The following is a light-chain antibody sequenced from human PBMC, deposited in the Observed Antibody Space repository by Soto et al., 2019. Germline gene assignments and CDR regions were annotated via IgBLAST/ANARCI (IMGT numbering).Light chain of an antibody. Sequence: EIVVTQSPGALSLSPGDRATLSCRASQSVSSSYLAWYQQKPAQAPRLLIYSASSRATGIPDRFSGSGSGTDFTLTISRLEPEDFAVYYCQQFDSSSYTFGQGTKLEIK. CDR3: QQFDSSSYT. CDR1: QSVSSSY. J-gene: IGKJ2*01. CDR2: SAS. V-gene: IGKV3-20*01.